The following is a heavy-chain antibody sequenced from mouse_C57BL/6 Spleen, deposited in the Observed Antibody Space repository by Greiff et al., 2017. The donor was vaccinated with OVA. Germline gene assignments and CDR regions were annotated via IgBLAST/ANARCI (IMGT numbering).Heavy chain of an antibody. CDR2: IWRGGST. D-gene: IGHD4-1*01. CDR1: GFSLTSYG. J-gene: IGHJ4*01. V-gene: IGHV2-5*01. Sequence: VQLQESGPGLVQPSQSLSITCTVSGFSLTSYGVHWVRQSPGKGLEWLGVIWRGGSTDYNAAFMSRLSITKDNSKSQVFFKMNSLQADDTAIYYCANNWDPFYAMDYWGQGTSVTVSS. CDR3: ANNWDPFYAMDY.